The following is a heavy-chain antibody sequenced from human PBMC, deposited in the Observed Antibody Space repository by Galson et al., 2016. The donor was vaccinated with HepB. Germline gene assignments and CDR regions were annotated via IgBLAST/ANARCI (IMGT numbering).Heavy chain of an antibody. Sequence: SLRLSCAASGFTFTDHFVDWVRQAPGKGLEWVGRSRNKGSGYSTQYAASMKGRFTMSRDDSMNSLSLQMNSLKTEDTAVYYFARLHSYGSVFHSFDCWGQGTLVTVSS. CDR3: ARLHSYGSVFHSFDC. J-gene: IGHJ4*02. CDR2: SRNKGSGYST. D-gene: IGHD2-15*01. V-gene: IGHV3-72*01. CDR1: GFTFTDHF.